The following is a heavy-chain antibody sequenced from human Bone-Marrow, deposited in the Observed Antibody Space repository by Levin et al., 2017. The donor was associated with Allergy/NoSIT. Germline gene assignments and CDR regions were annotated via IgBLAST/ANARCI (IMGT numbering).Heavy chain of an antibody. Sequence: SCEASGFIFTSYGIHWVRQVPGKGPEWVAIIWYDGSKQYYADSVKGRFTISRDNAKNTVWLQMDSLRAEDTAVYYCARGSRQILPPYGMDVWGQGTTVIVSS. J-gene: IGHJ6*02. CDR1: GFIFTSYG. CDR2: IWYDGSKQ. D-gene: IGHD2-2*01. CDR3: ARGSRQILPPYGMDV. V-gene: IGHV3-33*01.